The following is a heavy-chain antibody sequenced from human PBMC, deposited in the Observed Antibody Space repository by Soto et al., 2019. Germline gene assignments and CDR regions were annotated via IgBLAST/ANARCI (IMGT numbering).Heavy chain of an antibody. V-gene: IGHV4-30-4*01. CDR3: ARDPPTGNCNRTSYSP. Sequence: PSETLSLTCTVSGGSISSGDYYWSWIRQPPGKDMKRIGYNYYSGSTYYNPSLKSRVTISVDTSKNQFSLKLISVTAADMVVYYCARDPPTGNCNRTSYSPWGQGSLVTVSS. CDR2: NYYSGST. J-gene: IGHJ5*02. D-gene: IGHD2-2*01. CDR1: GGSISSGDYY.